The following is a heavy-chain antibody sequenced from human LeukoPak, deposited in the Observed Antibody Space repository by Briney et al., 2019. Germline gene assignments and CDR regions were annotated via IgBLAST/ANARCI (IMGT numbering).Heavy chain of an antibody. Sequence: GGSLRLSCTASGFTFGDYAMSWVRQAPGKGLEWVSAISGSGGSTYCADSVKGRFTISRDNSKNTLYLQMNSLRAEDTAVYYCAKHSGSYPYYYYGMDVWGQGTTVTVSS. CDR1: GFTFGDYA. D-gene: IGHD1-26*01. J-gene: IGHJ6*02. V-gene: IGHV3-23*01. CDR3: AKHSGSYPYYYYGMDV. CDR2: ISGSGGST.